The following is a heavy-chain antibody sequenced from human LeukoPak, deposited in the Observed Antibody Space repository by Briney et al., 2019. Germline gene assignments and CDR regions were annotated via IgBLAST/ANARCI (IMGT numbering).Heavy chain of an antibody. CDR2: ISSSSSYT. J-gene: IGHJ4*02. CDR3: ARDPYYYGPGSYL. D-gene: IGHD3-10*01. V-gene: IGHV3-11*06. CDR1: GFTFSDYY. Sequence: GGSLRLSCAASGFTFSDYYMSWIRQAPGKGLEWVSYISSSSSYTNYADSVKGRFTISRDNAKNSLYLQMNSLRAGDAAVYYCARDPYYYGPGSYLWGQGTLVSVPS.